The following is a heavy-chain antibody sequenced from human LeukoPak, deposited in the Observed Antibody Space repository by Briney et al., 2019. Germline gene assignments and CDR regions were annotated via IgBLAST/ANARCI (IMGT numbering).Heavy chain of an antibody. CDR3: ARHGVAFDY. J-gene: IGHJ4*02. CDR2: VFPADSDA. V-gene: IGHV5-51*01. Sequence: RLGESLKISGKSSGYSFVRSWIGWARQMPGKGLEWMGIVFPADSDARYSPSFQGQVTFSADKSISTAYLQWSSLKASDSAMYYCARHGVAFDYWGQGTLVTVSS. CDR1: GYSFVRSW.